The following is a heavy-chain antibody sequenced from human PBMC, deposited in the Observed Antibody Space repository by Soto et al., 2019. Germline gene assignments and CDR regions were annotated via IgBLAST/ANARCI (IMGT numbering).Heavy chain of an antibody. CDR3: ARDTIIESAAHYYYYYGMDV. CDR2: ISYDGSNK. D-gene: IGHD2-2*01. V-gene: IGHV3-30-3*01. J-gene: IGHJ6*02. Sequence: GGSLTLSCSASGFTICRNTMQGVRPAPGKELEWVEVISYDGSNKYYAHSVKGRFTISRDNSKNTVYMQMNSLRAEDTAVYYCARDTIIESAAHYYYYYGMDVWGQGTTVTVSS. CDR1: GFTICRNT.